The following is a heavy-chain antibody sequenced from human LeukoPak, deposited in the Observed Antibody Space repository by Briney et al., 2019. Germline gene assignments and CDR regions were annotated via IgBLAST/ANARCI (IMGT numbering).Heavy chain of an antibody. Sequence: GGSLRLSCVASGFDFDDFAMHWVRQAPGKGLEWISLVSWDGGSTYYSDSVKGRFTISRDNAKNSLYLQMNSLRSEDTAVYYCARETLGVTAFDIWGQGTMVTVSS. V-gene: IGHV3-43D*03. J-gene: IGHJ3*02. CDR1: GFDFDDFA. D-gene: IGHD2-21*02. CDR2: VSWDGGST. CDR3: ARETLGVTAFDI.